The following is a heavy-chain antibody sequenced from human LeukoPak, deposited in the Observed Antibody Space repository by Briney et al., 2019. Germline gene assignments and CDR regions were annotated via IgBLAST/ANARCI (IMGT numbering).Heavy chain of an antibody. Sequence: SETLSLTCIVSGGSLSNDYWSWTRQPPRKALEWIGLIYYSGSTKYNPALESRVTISVDTSKNQFSLNLNSVTAADTAVYYCARHLRGVMTCFDYWGQGALVTVSS. CDR2: IYYSGST. D-gene: IGHD2-21*02. CDR1: GGSLSNDY. J-gene: IGHJ4*02. CDR3: ARHLRGVMTCFDY. V-gene: IGHV4-59*08.